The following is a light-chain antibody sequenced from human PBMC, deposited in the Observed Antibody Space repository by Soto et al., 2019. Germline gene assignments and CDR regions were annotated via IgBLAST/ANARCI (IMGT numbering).Light chain of an antibody. J-gene: IGKJ1*01. Sequence: DIQMTQSPSSPSASVGDRVTITSRESHGISNYLAWYQQKPGKAPKLLIYTVSNLQSGVPSRFSGSGSGTDFTLTISSLQPEDIATYYCQKYNYAPWTFGQGTKVEIK. CDR3: QKYNYAPWT. CDR1: HGISNY. V-gene: IGKV1-27*01. CDR2: TVS.